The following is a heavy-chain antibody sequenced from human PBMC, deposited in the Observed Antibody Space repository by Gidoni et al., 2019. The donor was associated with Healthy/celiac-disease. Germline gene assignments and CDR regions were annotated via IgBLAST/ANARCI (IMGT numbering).Heavy chain of an antibody. CDR2: ISYDGSNK. Sequence: QVQLVESGGGVVQPGRSRRLSCAASGSTCSTYGLHWVRQAPGKGLEWVAVISYDGSNKYYADSVKGRFTISRDNSKNTLYLQMNSLRAEDTAVYYCAKDPPNTNDFWRVYGMDVWGQGTTVTVSS. J-gene: IGHJ6*02. V-gene: IGHV3-30*18. D-gene: IGHD3-3*01. CDR3: AKDPPNTNDFWRVYGMDV. CDR1: GSTCSTYG.